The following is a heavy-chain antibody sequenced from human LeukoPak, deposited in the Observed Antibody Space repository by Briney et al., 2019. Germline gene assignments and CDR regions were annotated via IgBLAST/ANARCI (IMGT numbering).Heavy chain of an antibody. CDR3: ARDYITRYSYGYFDY. Sequence: ASVKVSCKASGYTFTSYYMHWVRQAPGQGLEWMGIINPSGGSTSYAQKFQGRVTMTRDTSTSTVYMELSSLRSEDTAVYYCARDYITRYSYGYFDYWGQGTLVTVSS. CDR2: INPSGGST. V-gene: IGHV1-46*01. CDR1: GYTFTSYY. J-gene: IGHJ4*02. D-gene: IGHD5-18*01.